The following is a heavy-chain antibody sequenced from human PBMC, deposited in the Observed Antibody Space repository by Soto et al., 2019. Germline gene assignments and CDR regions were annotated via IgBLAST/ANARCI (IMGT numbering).Heavy chain of an antibody. CDR1: GYTFTNQG. J-gene: IGHJ4*02. Sequence: QVQLVQSGAEVKKPGASVKVSCKASGYTFTNQGITWVRQAPGQGLEWVGRISTFHRNTDYAQKFEGRVTLTTDTSTNTTYTDPRNLTSDETADYYCARDPLLSSWRKIDSWGKETLITVS. V-gene: IGHV1-18*01. CDR2: ISTFHRNT. CDR3: ARDPLLSSWRKIDS. D-gene: IGHD6-13*01.